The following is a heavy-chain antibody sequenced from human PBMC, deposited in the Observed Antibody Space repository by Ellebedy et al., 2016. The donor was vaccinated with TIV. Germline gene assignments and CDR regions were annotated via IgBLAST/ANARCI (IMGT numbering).Heavy chain of an antibody. CDR3: ARSMGAAGTGYDKLFNP. J-gene: IGHJ5*02. V-gene: IGHV4-31*03. CDR1: GGSISSGGYY. D-gene: IGHD6-13*01. Sequence: SETLSLXXTVSGGSISSGGYYWSWIRERPGKGLDWIGYIYHSGSTYYNSSLRGRFTISVDTSQNQFSLKLTSVTPADTAVYYCARSMGAAGTGYDKLFNPWGQGTQVTVSS. CDR2: IYHSGST.